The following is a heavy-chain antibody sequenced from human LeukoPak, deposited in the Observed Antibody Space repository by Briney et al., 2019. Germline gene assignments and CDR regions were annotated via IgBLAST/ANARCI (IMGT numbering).Heavy chain of an antibody. V-gene: IGHV4-31*03. J-gene: IGHJ5*02. Sequence: SETLSLTCTVSGGSISSGGYYWSWIRQHPGKGLEWIGYIYYSGSTYYNPSLKSRVTISVDTSKNQFSLKLSSVTAEDTAVYYCARDFSGTNWFDPWGQGTLVTVSS. CDR1: GGSISSGGYY. CDR3: ARDFSGTNWFDP. D-gene: IGHD3-10*01. CDR2: IYYSGST.